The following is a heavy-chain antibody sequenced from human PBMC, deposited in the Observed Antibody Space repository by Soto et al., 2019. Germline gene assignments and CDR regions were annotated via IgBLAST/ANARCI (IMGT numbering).Heavy chain of an antibody. Sequence: ASVKVSCKASGYTFTRYTMHWVRQAPGQGLEWMAMINPSGGSTYYVQTFEGRVTLTRDTSTSTVYMELSSLRSEDTAVYYCARMKGGGSEYLFDYWGQGTLVTVSS. CDR2: INPSGGST. D-gene: IGHD2-15*01. V-gene: IGHV1-46*01. J-gene: IGHJ4*02. CDR3: ARMKGGGSEYLFDY. CDR1: GYTFTRYT.